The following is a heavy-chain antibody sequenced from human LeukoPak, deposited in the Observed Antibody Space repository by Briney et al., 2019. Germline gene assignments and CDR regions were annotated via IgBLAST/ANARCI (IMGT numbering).Heavy chain of an antibody. D-gene: IGHD2-15*01. CDR3: ARTTTPRIFWFDP. V-gene: IGHV1-18*01. CDR2: ISAYNGNT. J-gene: IGHJ5*02. CDR1: GYTFTSYA. Sequence: ASVKVSCKASGYTFTSYAMNWVRQAPGQGLEWMGWISAYNGNTNYAQKLQGRVTMTTDTSTSTAYMELRSLRSDDTAVYYCARTTTPRIFWFDPWGQGTLVTVSS.